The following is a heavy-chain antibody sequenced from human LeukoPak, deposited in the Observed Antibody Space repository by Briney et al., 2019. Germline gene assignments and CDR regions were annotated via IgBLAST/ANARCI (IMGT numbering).Heavy chain of an antibody. J-gene: IGHJ4*02. V-gene: IGHV4-38-2*02. CDR3: AREGSSYGQYYFDY. CDR1: GYSISSGYY. D-gene: IGHD5-18*01. Sequence: SETLSLTCTVSGYSISSGYYWGWIRQPPGMGLEWIGSMYHSGSTYYNPSLKSRVTISVDTSKNQFSLKLSSVTAADTAVYYCAREGSSYGQYYFDYWGQGTLVTVSS. CDR2: MYHSGST.